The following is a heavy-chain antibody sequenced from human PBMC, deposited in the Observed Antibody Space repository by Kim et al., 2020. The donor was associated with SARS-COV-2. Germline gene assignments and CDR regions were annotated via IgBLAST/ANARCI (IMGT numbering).Heavy chain of an antibody. D-gene: IGHD2-2*01. Sequence: SETLSLTCAVYGGSFSGYYWSWIRQPPGKGLEWIGEINHSGSTNYNPSLKSRVTISVDTSKNQFSLKLSSVTAADTAVYYCARPRGCSSTSCYYFDYWGQGTLVTVSS. CDR3: ARPRGCSSTSCYYFDY. J-gene: IGHJ4*02. CDR2: INHSGST. CDR1: GGSFSGYY. V-gene: IGHV4-34*01.